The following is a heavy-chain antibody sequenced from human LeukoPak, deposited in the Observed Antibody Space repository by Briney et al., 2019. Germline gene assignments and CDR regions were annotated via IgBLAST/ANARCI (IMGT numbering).Heavy chain of an antibody. V-gene: IGHV3-48*01. D-gene: IGHD2-8*01. CDR1: GFTFSSYS. Sequence: GGSLRLSCAASGFTFSSYSMNWVRQAPGKGLEWVSYISSSSSTIYYADSVKGRFTISRDNSKNTLYLQMNSLRAEDTAVYYCAKVGPWGTNGFYYYYYMDVWGKGTTVTVSS. CDR3: AKVGPWGTNGFYYYYYMDV. CDR2: ISSSSSTI. J-gene: IGHJ6*03.